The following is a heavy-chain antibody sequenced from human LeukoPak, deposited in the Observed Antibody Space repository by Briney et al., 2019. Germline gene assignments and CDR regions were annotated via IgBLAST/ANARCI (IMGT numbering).Heavy chain of an antibody. Sequence: PGGSLRPSWAPSGLTFSAYNMSWTRQPPGKGLKGVPYISSSGSTVYYADSVKGRFTISRDNAKNSLYLQMNSLRAEDTAVYYCARGIGDFWSGYYFDYWGQGTLVTVSS. CDR3: ARGIGDFWSGYYFDY. J-gene: IGHJ4*02. CDR2: ISSSGSTV. V-gene: IGHV3-11*01. CDR1: GLTFSAYN. D-gene: IGHD3-3*01.